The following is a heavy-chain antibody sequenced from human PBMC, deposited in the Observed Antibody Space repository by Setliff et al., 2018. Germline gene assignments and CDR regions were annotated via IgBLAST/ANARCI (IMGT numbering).Heavy chain of an antibody. J-gene: IGHJ4*02. CDR3: SRDLQGSGDYVVDY. CDR1: GFTFRSYW. CDR2: IKKDGSIK. V-gene: IGHV3-7*01. Sequence: SLKISCAASGFTFRSYWMSWVRQAPGKGLEWVANIKKDGSIKYYLDSVRGRFTISGDNAENSLTLQMNSLRVEDTAVYYCSRDLQGSGDYVVDYWGQGTLVTVSS. D-gene: IGHD4-17*01.